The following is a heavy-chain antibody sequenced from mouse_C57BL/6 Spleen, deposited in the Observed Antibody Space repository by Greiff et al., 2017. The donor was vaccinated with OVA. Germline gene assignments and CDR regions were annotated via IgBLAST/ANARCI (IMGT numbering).Heavy chain of an antibody. Sequence: VHVKQSGAELVRPGASVKLSCTASGFNIKDDYMHWVKQRPEQGLEWIGWIDPENGDTEYASKFQGKATITADTSSNTAYLQLSSLTSEDTAVYYCTRGDYDGGYWGQGTTLTVSS. CDR2: IDPENGDT. CDR3: TRGDYDGGY. CDR1: GFNIKDDY. V-gene: IGHV14-4*01. D-gene: IGHD2-4*01. J-gene: IGHJ2*01.